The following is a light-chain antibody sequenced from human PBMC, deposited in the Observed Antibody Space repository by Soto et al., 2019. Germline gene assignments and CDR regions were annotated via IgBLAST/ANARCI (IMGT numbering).Light chain of an antibody. V-gene: IGLV4-69*01. Sequence: QSVLTQSPSASASLGASVKLTCPLSSGHSNYAIAWHQQQPEKGPRYLMKLNSDGSHSKGDGIPDRFSGSSSGAERYLTISSLQSEDEADYYCQTWGTGIHVVFGGGTKVTV. J-gene: IGLJ2*01. CDR3: QTWGTGIHVV. CDR2: LNSDGSH. CDR1: SGHSNYA.